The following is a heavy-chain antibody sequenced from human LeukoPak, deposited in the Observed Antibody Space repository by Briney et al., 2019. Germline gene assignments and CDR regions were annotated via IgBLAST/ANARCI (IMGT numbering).Heavy chain of an antibody. D-gene: IGHD3-22*01. CDR2: IYPGDSDS. V-gene: IGHV5-51*01. Sequence: GESLKISCKGSGYSFPSYWIGWVRQMPGKGLEWMGIIYPGDSDSRYSPSFQGQVTISADKSNSTAYLQWSSLKASDTAMYYCARRLTYDSRAYYCLDYWGQGTLVTVSS. CDR1: GYSFPSYW. CDR3: ARRLTYDSRAYYCLDY. J-gene: IGHJ4*02.